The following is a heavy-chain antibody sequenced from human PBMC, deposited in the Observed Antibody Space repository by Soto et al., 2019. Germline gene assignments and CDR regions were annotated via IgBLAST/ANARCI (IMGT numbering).Heavy chain of an antibody. Sequence: ESGGGVVQPGRSLRLSCSASGFMFSDFEMYWVRQAPGKGLDWVSFISYDGSNQYYAGSVKGRFTVSRDNSKNTLFLLMNSLRPEDTAVYFCARRTGTAPRFDYWGQGTLVTVSS. CDR2: ISYDGSNQ. CDR3: ARRTGTAPRFDY. D-gene: IGHD1-1*01. J-gene: IGHJ4*02. V-gene: IGHV3-30-3*01. CDR1: GFMFSDFE.